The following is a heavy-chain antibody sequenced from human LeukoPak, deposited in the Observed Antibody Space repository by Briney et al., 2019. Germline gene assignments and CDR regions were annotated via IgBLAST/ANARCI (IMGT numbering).Heavy chain of an antibody. J-gene: IGHJ4*02. V-gene: IGHV4-34*01. D-gene: IGHD2-21*02. CDR2: INHSGST. CDR3: ARGGNIVVVTAIQGHYFDY. CDR1: GGSFSGYY. Sequence: SETLSLTCAVYGGSFSGYYWSWIRQPPGKGLEWIGEINHSGSTNYNPSLKSRVTISVDTSKNQFSLKLSSVTAADTAVYYCARGGNIVVVTAIQGHYFDYWGQGTLVTVSS.